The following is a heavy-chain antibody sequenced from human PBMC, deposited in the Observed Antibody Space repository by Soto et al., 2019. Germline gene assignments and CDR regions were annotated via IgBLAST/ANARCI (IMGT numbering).Heavy chain of an antibody. CDR1: GFTFSNYA. Sequence: GGSLRLSCAASGFTFSNYAMSWVRQAPGKGLEWVSSIGNKGDYIYHADSVKGRFTISRDNSKNSLYLQMNSLRAEDTAVYYCARDSRGSTWAYYFDHWGQGTLVTVSS. CDR2: IGNKGDYI. J-gene: IGHJ4*02. CDR3: ARDSRGSTWAYYFDH. V-gene: IGHV3-23*01. D-gene: IGHD2-2*01.